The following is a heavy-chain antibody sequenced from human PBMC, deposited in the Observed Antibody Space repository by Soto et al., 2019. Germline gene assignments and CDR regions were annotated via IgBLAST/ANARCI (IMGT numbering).Heavy chain of an antibody. Sequence: QVQLVESGGGVVQPGRSLRLSCAASGFTFSSYAMHWVRQAPGKGLEWVAVISYDGSNKYYADSVKGRFTISRDNSKNTLYVQMDSLIDEEMAVNYCGRGMDVTTVTTFDYWGQGTLVTVSS. D-gene: IGHD4-17*01. CDR3: GRGMDVTTVTTFDY. J-gene: IGHJ4*02. CDR2: ISYDGSNK. V-gene: IGHV3-30-3*01. CDR1: GFTFSSYA.